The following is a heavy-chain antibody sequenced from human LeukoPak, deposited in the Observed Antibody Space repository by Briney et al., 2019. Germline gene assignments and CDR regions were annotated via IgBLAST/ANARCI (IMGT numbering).Heavy chain of an antibody. Sequence: GASVKVYCKASGYTFTSCDINWVRQATGQGLEWMGWMNPNSGNTGYAQKFQGRVTMTRNTSISTAYMELSSLRSEDTAVYYCARSSLEWLSIDYWGQGTLVTVSS. J-gene: IGHJ4*02. D-gene: IGHD3-3*01. V-gene: IGHV1-8*01. CDR1: GYTFTSCD. CDR2: MNPNSGNT. CDR3: ARSSLEWLSIDY.